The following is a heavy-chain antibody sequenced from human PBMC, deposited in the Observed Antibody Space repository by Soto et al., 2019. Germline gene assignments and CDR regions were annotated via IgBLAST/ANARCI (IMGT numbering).Heavy chain of an antibody. CDR3: GARVSVAGPAIDY. CDR2: IIPIYGAA. D-gene: IGHD6-19*01. CDR1: GDNFNTYT. Sequence: QVQLLQSGAEMKKPGSSVRVSCKPSGDNFNTYTITWVRQAPGQGLEWMGGIIPIYGAASYAQKFQDRVSITADGSTNTVWREVRRGGSEGGALDDWGARVSVAGPAIDYWGQGTRVTVSS. V-gene: IGHV1-69*01. J-gene: IGHJ4*02.